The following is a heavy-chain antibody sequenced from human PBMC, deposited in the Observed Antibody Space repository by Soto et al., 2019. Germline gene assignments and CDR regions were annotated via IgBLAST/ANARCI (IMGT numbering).Heavy chain of an antibody. CDR1: GYTFTSYD. D-gene: IGHD2-15*01. CDR3: ARGLVPGTVVTVVY. Sequence: QVQLVQSGAEVKKPGASVKVSCKASGYTFTSYDINWVRQATGQGLEWMGWMNPNRGNTGYAQKFQGRVTMTRNTXXSTADMELSSLRSEDTAVYYCARGLVPGTVVTVVYWGQGTLVTVSS. CDR2: MNPNRGNT. V-gene: IGHV1-8*01. J-gene: IGHJ4*02.